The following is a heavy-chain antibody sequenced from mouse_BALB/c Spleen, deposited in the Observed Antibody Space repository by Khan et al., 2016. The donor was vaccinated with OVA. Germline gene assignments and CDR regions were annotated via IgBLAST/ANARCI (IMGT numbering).Heavy chain of an antibody. CDR3: ARQPFYHYNIMDY. CDR2: IWSDGST. V-gene: IGHV2-6-1*01. J-gene: IGHJ4*01. Sequence: VQLKESGPGLVAPSQSLSITCTISGFSLTNYGVHWIRQPPGKGLEWLVVIWSDGSTTYNSALKSRLTITKDNSKSQVFLQMNSLQTDDPAIYFCARQPFYHYNIMDYWGQGTSVTVSS. D-gene: IGHD2-3*01. CDR1: GFSLTNYG.